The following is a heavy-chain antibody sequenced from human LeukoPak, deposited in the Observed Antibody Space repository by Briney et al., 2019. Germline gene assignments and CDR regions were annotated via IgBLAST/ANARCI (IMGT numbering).Heavy chain of an antibody. V-gene: IGHV1-69*04. J-gene: IGHJ4*02. D-gene: IGHD1-26*01. CDR3: ASRVGAPSTVDY. Sequence: SVKVSCKASGGTFSSYAISWVRQAPGQGVEWMGRIIPILGIANYAQKFQGRVTITADKSTSTAYMELSSLRSEDTAVYYCASRVGAPSTVDYWGQGTLVTVSS. CDR2: IIPILGIA. CDR1: GGTFSSYA.